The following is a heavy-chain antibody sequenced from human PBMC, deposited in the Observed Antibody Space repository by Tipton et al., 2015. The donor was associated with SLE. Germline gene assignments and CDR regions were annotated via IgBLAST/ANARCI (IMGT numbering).Heavy chain of an antibody. D-gene: IGHD2-21*01. V-gene: IGHV4-34*01. Sequence: GLVKPSETLSLTCAVYGGSFSAYYWTWIRQPPGKGLEWIGEIDDRGSTNYNPSLEGRITIFADTSKNQFSLKLNSVTAADTAVYYCARGKISWAVFVVKNYFDSWGQGTLVTVSS. CDR1: GGSFSAYY. CDR3: ARGKISWAVFVVKNYFDS. J-gene: IGHJ4*02. CDR2: IDDRGST.